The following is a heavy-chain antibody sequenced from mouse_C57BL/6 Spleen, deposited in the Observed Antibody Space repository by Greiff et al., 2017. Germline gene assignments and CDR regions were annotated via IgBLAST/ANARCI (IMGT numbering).Heavy chain of an antibody. CDR3: ARWGSNYAMDD. V-gene: IGHV1-81*01. Sequence: QVQLQQSGAELARPGASVKLSCKASGYTFTSSGISWVKQRTGQGLEWIGEIYPRSGNTYYNEKFKGKATLTADKSSSTAYMELRSLTSEDSAVYFCARWGSNYAMDDWGQGTSVTVSS. CDR2: IYPRSGNT. CDR1: GYTFTSSG. J-gene: IGHJ4*01. D-gene: IGHD5-1*01.